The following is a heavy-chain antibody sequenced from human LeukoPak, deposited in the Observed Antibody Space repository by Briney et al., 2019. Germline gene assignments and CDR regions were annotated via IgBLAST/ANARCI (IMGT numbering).Heavy chain of an antibody. CDR1: GYTFTGYY. J-gene: IGHJ3*02. Sequence: ASVKVSCKASGYTFTGYYMHWVRQAPGQGLEWMGWINPNSGGTNYAQKFQGRVTMTRDTSISTAYMELSRLRSDDTAVYYCARGGDIVVVVAATDRGAFDIWGQGTMVTVSS. CDR3: ARGGDIVVVVAATDRGAFDI. V-gene: IGHV1-2*02. D-gene: IGHD2-15*01. CDR2: INPNSGGT.